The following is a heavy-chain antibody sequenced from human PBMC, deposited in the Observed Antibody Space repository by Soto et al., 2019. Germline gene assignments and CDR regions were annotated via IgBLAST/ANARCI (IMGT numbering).Heavy chain of an antibody. D-gene: IGHD5-18*01. CDR1: GGSIISSSYY. Sequence: SETLSLTCTVSGGSIISSSYYCFCIRQPPGKGLEWIGSIYYSGSTYYNPSLKSRVTISVDTSKNQFSLKLSSVTAADTAVYYCARSGYSYDIDYWGQGTLVTVSS. V-gene: IGHV4-39*01. J-gene: IGHJ4*02. CDR2: IYYSGST. CDR3: ARSGYSYDIDY.